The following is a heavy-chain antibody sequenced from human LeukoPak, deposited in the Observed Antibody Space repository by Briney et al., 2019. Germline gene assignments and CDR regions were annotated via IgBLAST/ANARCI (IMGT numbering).Heavy chain of an antibody. Sequence: PGGSLRLSCAASGFTFSDFYMTWIRQAPGKGLEWGSYISSSGSAVYYADSVKGRFTISRDNPKKSLYLQMNSLRAEDTAVYYCARVVTLNWAVDVWGKGTTVTVSS. J-gene: IGHJ6*04. V-gene: IGHV3-11*01. D-gene: IGHD2-15*01. CDR3: ARVVTLNWAVDV. CDR2: ISSSGSAV. CDR1: GFTFSDFY.